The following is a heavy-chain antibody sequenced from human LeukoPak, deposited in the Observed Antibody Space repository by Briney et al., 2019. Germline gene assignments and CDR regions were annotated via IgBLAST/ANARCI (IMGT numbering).Heavy chain of an antibody. V-gene: IGHV3-48*03. D-gene: IGHD6-13*01. CDR3: ARRAIAEGFDY. J-gene: IGHJ4*02. CDR2: ISSSGRTI. Sequence: GGSLRLSCAVSGFSSYEMNWVRQAPGKGLEWVSYISSSGRTIYYADSVKGRFTISRDSAKNSLYLQMNSLRVEDTAVYYCARRAIAEGFDYWGQGTPVTLSS. CDR1: GFSSYE.